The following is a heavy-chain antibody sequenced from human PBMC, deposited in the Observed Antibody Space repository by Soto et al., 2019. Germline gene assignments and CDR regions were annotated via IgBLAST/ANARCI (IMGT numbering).Heavy chain of an antibody. Sequence: GASVKVSCKASGGTFSSYTITWVRQAPGQGLEWMGRIIPVLGIANYAQKFQGRVTITADKSTGTAYIELSSLRSEDTAVYYCLNIPHYWGQGTLVTVSS. J-gene: IGHJ4*02. CDR2: IIPVLGIA. CDR3: LNIPHY. CDR1: GGTFSSYT. V-gene: IGHV1-69*02.